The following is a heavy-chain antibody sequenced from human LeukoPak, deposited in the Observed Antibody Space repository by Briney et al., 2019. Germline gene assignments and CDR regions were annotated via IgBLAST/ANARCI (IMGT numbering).Heavy chain of an antibody. CDR2: INPNNGGT. CDR1: GNTFIDYY. Sequence: ASVKVSCRASGNTFIDYYMHWVRQAPGQGLEWMGWINPNNGGTQFAQKFQGRVTMTSDTSITTVYMELSWLGSDDTAVYYCARGAFAGYDYRGDRFYNRFDPWGQGTLVTVSS. CDR3: ARGAFAGYDYRGDRFYNRFDP. J-gene: IGHJ5*02. V-gene: IGHV1-2*02. D-gene: IGHD5-12*01.